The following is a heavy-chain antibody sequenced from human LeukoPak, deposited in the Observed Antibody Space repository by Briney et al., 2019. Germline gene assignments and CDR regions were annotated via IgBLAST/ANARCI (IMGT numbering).Heavy chain of an antibody. V-gene: IGHV3-21*01. Sequence: PGGSLRLSCAASGFTFSSYSMNWVRQAPGKGLEWVSSISSSSSYIYYADSVKGRFTISRDNAKNSLYLQMNSLRAEDTAVYYCARGGEYDSSGYYKGFDYWGQGTLVTVPS. CDR3: ARGGEYDSSGYYKGFDY. D-gene: IGHD3-22*01. J-gene: IGHJ4*02. CDR2: ISSSSSYI. CDR1: GFTFSSYS.